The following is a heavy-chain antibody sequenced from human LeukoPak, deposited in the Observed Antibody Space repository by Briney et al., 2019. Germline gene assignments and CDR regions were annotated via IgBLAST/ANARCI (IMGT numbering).Heavy chain of an antibody. CDR2: INPSGGST. Sequence: SVKVSCKASGYTFTSYYMHWVRQAPGQGLEWMGIINPSGGSTSYAQKFQGRVTMTRDTSTSTVYMELSSLRSEDTAVYYCARDGYVSSGWYSMGFDPWGQGTLVTVSS. V-gene: IGHV1-46*01. CDR1: GYTFTSYY. D-gene: IGHD6-19*01. CDR3: ARDGYVSSGWYSMGFDP. J-gene: IGHJ5*02.